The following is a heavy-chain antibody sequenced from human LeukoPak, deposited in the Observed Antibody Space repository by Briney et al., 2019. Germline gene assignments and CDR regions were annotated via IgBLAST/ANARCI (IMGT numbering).Heavy chain of an antibody. D-gene: IGHD3-9*01. J-gene: IGHJ6*04. Sequence: ASVKVSCKASGYTFTIYGISWVRQAPGQGLESMGWISAYDGNTNYAQKLQGGLTMTTDTSTSTAYMELRSLRSDDTAVYYCARLTYYAILTGPSGYYYYGMDVWGKGTTVTVSS. CDR2: ISAYDGNT. CDR1: GYTFTIYG. CDR3: ARLTYYAILTGPSGYYYYGMDV. V-gene: IGHV1-18*04.